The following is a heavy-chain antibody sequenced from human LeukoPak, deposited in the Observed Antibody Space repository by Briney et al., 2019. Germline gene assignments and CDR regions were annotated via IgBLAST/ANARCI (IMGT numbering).Heavy chain of an antibody. CDR3: ARDPIAARSPGAFDI. J-gene: IGHJ3*02. D-gene: IGHD6-6*01. V-gene: IGHV4-59*12. CDR1: GGTISSYF. CDR2: IYYSGTT. Sequence: SETLSLTCTVSGGTISSYFWTWIRQPPGKGLEWMGYIYYSGTTNYNPSLKSRVTISVDTSKNQFSLKLSSVTAADTAVYYCARDPIAARSPGAFDIWGQGTMVTVSS.